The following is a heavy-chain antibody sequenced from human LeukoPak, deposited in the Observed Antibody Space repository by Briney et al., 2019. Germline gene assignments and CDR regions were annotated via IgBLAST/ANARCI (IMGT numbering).Heavy chain of an antibody. CDR1: GYTLTELS. V-gene: IGHV1-24*01. Sequence: ASVKVSCKVSGYTLTELSMHWVRQAPGKGLEWMGGFDPEDGETIYAQKFQGRVTMTEDTSTDTAYMELSSLRSEDTAVYYCARDGGKDIVVVPAADNWFDPWGQGTLVTVSS. CDR2: FDPEDGET. J-gene: IGHJ5*02. D-gene: IGHD2-2*01. CDR3: ARDGGKDIVVVPAADNWFDP.